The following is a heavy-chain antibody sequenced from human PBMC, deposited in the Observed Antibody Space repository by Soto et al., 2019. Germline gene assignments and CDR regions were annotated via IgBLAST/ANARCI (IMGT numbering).Heavy chain of an antibody. Sequence: SETLSLTCTVSGGSISRSNYHWTWIRQPPGKGLEWIGSGTTNYNPSLGGRVTISVDTSKNQFSLKVYSVTAADTAMYYCATYGGDTGRFGYWGQGTLVTVSS. V-gene: IGHV4-39*01. J-gene: IGHJ4*02. D-gene: IGHD4-17*01. CDR3: ATYGGDTGRFGY. CDR1: GGSISRSNYH. CDR2: SGTT.